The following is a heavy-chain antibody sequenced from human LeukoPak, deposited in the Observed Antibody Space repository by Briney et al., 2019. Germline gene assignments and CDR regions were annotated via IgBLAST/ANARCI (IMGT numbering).Heavy chain of an antibody. D-gene: IGHD2-8*01. CDR3: ARDFDDVNGNFYYIPDF. J-gene: IGHJ4*02. Sequence: GGSLRLSCTASGFQFSRNGMHWVRQAPGKGLEWVAFIRYDGTKTFYGDSVRGRFTISRDNSKNTLYLEMNSLRHEDTAVYSCARDFDDVNGNFYYIPDFWGQGTLVTVSS. V-gene: IGHV3-30*02. CDR2: IRYDGTKT. CDR1: GFQFSRNG.